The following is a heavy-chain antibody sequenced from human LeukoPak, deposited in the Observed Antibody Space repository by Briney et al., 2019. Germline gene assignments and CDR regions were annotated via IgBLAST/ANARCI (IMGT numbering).Heavy chain of an antibody. CDR3: ARVVQWLGGLD. CDR2: INTDWSST. V-gene: IGHV3-74*01. Sequence: GGSLRLSCAASGFTFSSYWMHWVRQAPGKGLVWVSRINTDWSSTSYADSVKGRFTISRDNAKNTLYLQMNSLRAEDTAVYYCARVVQWLGGLDWGQGTLVTVSS. J-gene: IGHJ4*02. D-gene: IGHD6-19*01. CDR1: GFTFSSYW.